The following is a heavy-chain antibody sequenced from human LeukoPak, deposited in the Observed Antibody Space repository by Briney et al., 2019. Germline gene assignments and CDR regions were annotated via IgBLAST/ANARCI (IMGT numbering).Heavy chain of an antibody. J-gene: IGHJ4*02. D-gene: IGHD6-19*01. Sequence: SETLSLTCTVSGGSISSYYWSWIRQPAGKGLEWIGRIYTSGSTNYNPSLKSRVTMSVDTSKNQFSLKLSSVTAADTAVYYCSRDEPSGWYMDYWGQGTLVTVSS. CDR2: IYTSGST. CDR3: SRDEPSGWYMDY. V-gene: IGHV4-4*07. CDR1: GGSISSYY.